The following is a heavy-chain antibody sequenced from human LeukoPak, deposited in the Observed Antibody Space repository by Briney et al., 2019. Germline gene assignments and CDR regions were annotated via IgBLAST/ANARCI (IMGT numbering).Heavy chain of an antibody. J-gene: IGHJ3*02. D-gene: IGHD3-16*01. Sequence: QPGGSLRLSCAAPGITISSYWMSWVRQAPGKGLEWVANIKEDGSENYYVDSVKGRFTISRDNAKKSLYLQMNRLRAEDTAVYYCEAFYYDESGWGDASDMWGQGTMVTVSS. CDR2: IKEDGSEN. CDR1: GITISSYW. V-gene: IGHV3-7*01. CDR3: EAFYYDESGWGDASDM.